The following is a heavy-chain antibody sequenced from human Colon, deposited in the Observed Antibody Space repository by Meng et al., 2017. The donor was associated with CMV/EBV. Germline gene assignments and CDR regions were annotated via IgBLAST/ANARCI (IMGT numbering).Heavy chain of an antibody. CDR2: ISGSSATI. D-gene: IGHD6-19*01. Sequence: GESLKISCEASEFSLNDFYMTWVRQAPGKGLEWLSHISGSSATIHYADSVRGRFTISKDNAENSLYLEMNNLRVEDTAVYYCARGARDGQYSGGWYDYWGQGALVTVSS. CDR1: EFSLNDFY. CDR3: ARGARDGQYSGGWYDY. J-gene: IGHJ4*02. V-gene: IGHV3-11*01.